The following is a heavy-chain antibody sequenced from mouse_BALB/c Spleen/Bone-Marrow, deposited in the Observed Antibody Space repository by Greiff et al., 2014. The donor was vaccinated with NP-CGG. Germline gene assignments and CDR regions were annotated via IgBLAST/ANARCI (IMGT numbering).Heavy chain of an antibody. V-gene: IGHV1-4*01. CDR1: GYTSTSYT. CDR2: INPSSGYT. J-gene: IGHJ3*01. D-gene: IGHD2-4*01. Sequence: VMLVESGAELARPGASVKMSCKASGYTSTSYTMHWVKQRPGQGLEWIGYINPSSGYTNYNQKFKDKATLTADKSSSTAYMQLSSLTSEDSVVYYCARSYYDYDRAWFAYWGQGTLVTVSA. CDR3: ARSYYDYDRAWFAY.